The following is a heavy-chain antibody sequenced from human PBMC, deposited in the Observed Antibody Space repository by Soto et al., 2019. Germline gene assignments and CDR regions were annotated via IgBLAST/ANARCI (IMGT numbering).Heavy chain of an antibody. D-gene: IGHD1-26*01. V-gene: IGHV4-30-2*01. Sequence: SETLSLTCTVSGASITFGGYSWSWIRQTPGKGLEWIGYINHLGTTFYNPSFESRLTLSIDRAKNQFSLKLHSMSAADRALYFCARGGGSDSFDYWGQGILVTVSS. J-gene: IGHJ4*02. CDR2: INHLGTT. CDR1: GASITFGGYS. CDR3: ARGGGSDSFDY.